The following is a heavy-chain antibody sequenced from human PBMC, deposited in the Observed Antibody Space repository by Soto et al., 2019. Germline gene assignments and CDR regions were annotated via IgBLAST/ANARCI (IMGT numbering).Heavy chain of an antibody. CDR3: ARSPSPGFPTPSFCGSDV. Sequence: QVQLVQSGAEVKKPGSSVKVSCKASGGSFSSYIVSWVRQAPGQGLEWMGRILPVLGVEYYAQKFQGRVTIAADKSSRTANMELGSLRSEDPAVYYCARSPSPGFPTPSFCGSDVWVLGTTVTLS. J-gene: IGHJ6*02. CDR1: GGSFSSYI. CDR2: ILPVLGVE. D-gene: IGHD2-2*01. V-gene: IGHV1-69*02.